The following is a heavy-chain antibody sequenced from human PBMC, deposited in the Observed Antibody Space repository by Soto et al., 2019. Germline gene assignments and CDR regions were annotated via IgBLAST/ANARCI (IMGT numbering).Heavy chain of an antibody. CDR2: INHSGST. J-gene: IGHJ6*02. CDR1: GGSISSYY. CDR3: ARDPPPMDV. Sequence: PSETLSLTCTVSGGSISSYYWSWIRQPPGKGLEGIGGINHSGSTNYNPSLKSRVTISVDTSKNQFSLKLSSVTAADTAVYYCARDPPPMDVWGQGTTVTVSS. V-gene: IGHV4-34*01.